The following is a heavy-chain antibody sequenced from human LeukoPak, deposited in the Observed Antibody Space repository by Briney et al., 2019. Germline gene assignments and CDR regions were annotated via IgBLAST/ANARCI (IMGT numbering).Heavy chain of an antibody. J-gene: IGHJ4*02. CDR1: GGSISSYY. CDR2: IYYSGST. V-gene: IGHV4-59*12. Sequence: SETLSLTCTVSGGSISSYYWSWIRQPPGKGLEWIGYIYYSGSTNYNPSLKSRVTISVDTSKNQFSLKLSSVTAADTAVYYCARGAMVRGVRGDYWGQGTLVTVSS. D-gene: IGHD3-10*01. CDR3: ARGAMVRGVRGDY.